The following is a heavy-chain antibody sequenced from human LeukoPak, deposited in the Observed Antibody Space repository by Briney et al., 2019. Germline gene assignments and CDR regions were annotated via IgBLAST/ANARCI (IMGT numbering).Heavy chain of an antibody. D-gene: IGHD4-17*01. CDR3: ARAYGDYPRWSDP. CDR1: GFTFSSYS. J-gene: IGHJ5*02. V-gene: IGHV3-64*01. Sequence: GGSLRLSCAASGFTFSSYSMHWVRQAPGKGLEYVSAISSNGGSTYYANSVKGRFTISRDNSKNTLYLQMGSLRAEDMAVYYCARAYGDYPRWSDPWGQGTLVTVSS. CDR2: ISSNGGST.